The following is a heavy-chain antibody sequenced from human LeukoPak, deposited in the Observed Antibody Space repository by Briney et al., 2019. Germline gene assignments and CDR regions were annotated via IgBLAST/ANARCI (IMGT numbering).Heavy chain of an antibody. Sequence: PSETLSLTCTVSGGSISSYYWSWIRQPAGKGLEWIGRIYTSGSTNYNPSLKSRVTISVDKSKNQFSLKLSSVTAADTAVYYCAREVPNSSGYYHVRAFDYWGQGTLVTVSS. CDR3: AREVPNSSGYYHVRAFDY. CDR1: GGSISSYY. D-gene: IGHD3-22*01. V-gene: IGHV4-4*07. J-gene: IGHJ4*02. CDR2: IYTSGST.